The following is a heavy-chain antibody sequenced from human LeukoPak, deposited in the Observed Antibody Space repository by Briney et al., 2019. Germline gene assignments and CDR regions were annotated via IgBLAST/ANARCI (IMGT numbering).Heavy chain of an antibody. D-gene: IGHD3-3*01. Sequence: GGSLRPSCAASGFTFSSYAMSWVRQAPGKGLEWVSAISGSGGSTYYADSVKGRFTISRDNSKNTLYLQMNSLRAEDTAVYYCAKDFWSGYYMKYYFDYWGQGTLVTVSS. CDR3: AKDFWSGYYMKYYFDY. CDR1: GFTFSSYA. CDR2: ISGSGGST. J-gene: IGHJ4*02. V-gene: IGHV3-23*01.